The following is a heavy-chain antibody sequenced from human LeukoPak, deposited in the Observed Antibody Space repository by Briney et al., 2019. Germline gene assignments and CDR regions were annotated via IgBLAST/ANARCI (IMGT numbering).Heavy chain of an antibody. V-gene: IGHV3-7*01. Sequence: GGSLRLSCAASVFTFLRYWMSWIRQARGNEPAWVAHIHQDGSEEYYLQSVQGRFTVSRDNAQNAVFLQMTYLRADDTAVYYCARWKMELERNAFDFWGQGTVVTVSS. CDR2: IHQDGSEE. D-gene: IGHD1-26*01. CDR1: VFTFLRYW. CDR3: ARWKMELERNAFDF. J-gene: IGHJ3*01.